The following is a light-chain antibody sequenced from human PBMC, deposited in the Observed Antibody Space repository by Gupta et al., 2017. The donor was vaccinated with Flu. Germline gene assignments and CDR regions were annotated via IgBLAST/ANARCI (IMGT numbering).Light chain of an antibody. Sequence: ESDTTTSWGSQKNASNIAWYQQKPGQAPRLLIIRSSSRATDSPARFISSRCGRKYTITIISLQSEEVAAYYYQQYNHRPPLTFGGGTKVE. J-gene: IGKJ4*01. CDR1: QKNASN. V-gene: IGKV3-15*01. CDR3: QQYNHRPPLT. CDR2: RSS.